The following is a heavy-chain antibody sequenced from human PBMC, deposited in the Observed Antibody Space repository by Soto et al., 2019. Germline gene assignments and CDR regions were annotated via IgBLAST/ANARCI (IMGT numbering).Heavy chain of an antibody. V-gene: IGHV3-23*01. CDR3: AKDYGSSRYFFDY. D-gene: IGHD6-19*01. J-gene: IGHJ4*02. Sequence: GGSLRLSCAASGFTSINYAMTWVRQAPGEGLEWVSTISGNGANTHYADSVKGRFSISRDNSKNTLYIQMNSLRAEDTAVYYCAKDYGSSRYFFDYWGQGALVTVSS. CDR2: ISGNGANT. CDR1: GFTSINYA.